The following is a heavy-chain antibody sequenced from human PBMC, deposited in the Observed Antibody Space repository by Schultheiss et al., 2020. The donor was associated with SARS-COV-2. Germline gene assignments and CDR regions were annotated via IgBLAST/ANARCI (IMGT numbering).Heavy chain of an antibody. D-gene: IGHD4-11*01. Sequence: SETLSLTCAVYGGSFSGYYWSWIRQPPGKGLEWIGEINHSGSTNYNPSLKSRVTISVDTSKNQFSLKLSSVTAADTAVYYCARDVDYSNPDYWGQGTLVTVSS. CDR2: INHSGST. CDR1: GGSFSGYY. J-gene: IGHJ4*02. CDR3: ARDVDYSNPDY. V-gene: IGHV4-34*01.